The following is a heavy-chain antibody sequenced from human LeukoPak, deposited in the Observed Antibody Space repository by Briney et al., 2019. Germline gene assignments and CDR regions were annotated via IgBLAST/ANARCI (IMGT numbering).Heavy chain of an antibody. V-gene: IGHV4-39*01. CDR3: ARVTGGWLQYHFVF. J-gene: IGHJ4*02. CDR1: GGSISSSMYY. CDR2: IYYSGST. D-gene: IGHD5-24*01. Sequence: PSETLSLTCTVSGGSISSSMYYWGWIRQPPGKGLEWLGSIYYSGSTYYTTSLKGRVTISVEPSKNQFSLKLSSVTAADTAVYYCARVTGGWLQYHFVFWGQGTLVTVSS.